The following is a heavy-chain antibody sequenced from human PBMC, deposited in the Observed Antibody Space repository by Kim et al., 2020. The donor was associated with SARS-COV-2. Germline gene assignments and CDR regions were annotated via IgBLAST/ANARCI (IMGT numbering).Heavy chain of an antibody. CDR2: INAGNGNT. CDR1: GYTFTSYA. D-gene: IGHD2-2*01. J-gene: IGHJ4*02. CDR3: ARDRGSSTSCYAY. V-gene: IGHV1-3*01. Sequence: ASVKVSCKASGYTFTSYAMHWVRQAPGQRLEWMGWINAGNGNTKYSQKFQGRVTITRDTSASTAYMELSSLRSEDTAVYYCARDRGSSTSCYAYWGQGTLGTVSS.